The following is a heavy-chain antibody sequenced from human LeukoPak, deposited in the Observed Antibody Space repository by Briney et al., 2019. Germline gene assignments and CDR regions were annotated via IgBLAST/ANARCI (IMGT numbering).Heavy chain of an antibody. J-gene: IGHJ5*02. CDR2: IYYSGST. CDR3: ARGTKNWFDP. Sequence: PSETLSLTCTVSGGSISSYYWSWIRQPPGKGLEWIGYIYYSGSTNYNPSLKSRVTISVDTSKNQFSLKLSSVTAADTAVYHCARGTKNWFDPWGQGTLVTVSS. V-gene: IGHV4-59*01. CDR1: GGSISSYY.